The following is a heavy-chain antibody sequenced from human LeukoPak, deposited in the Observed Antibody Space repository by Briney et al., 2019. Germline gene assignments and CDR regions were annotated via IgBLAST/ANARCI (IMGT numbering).Heavy chain of an antibody. CDR2: IKQDGSEK. V-gene: IGHV3-7*03. CDR3: AKVIRPGYSYGSGDAFDI. Sequence: PGGSLRLSCAASGFTFSSYWMTWIRQAPGKGLEWVANIKQDGSEKYYVDSVKGRFTISRDNAKNSLYLQMNSLRAEDTAVYYCAKVIRPGYSYGSGDAFDIWGQGTMVTVSS. D-gene: IGHD5-18*01. CDR1: GFTFSSYW. J-gene: IGHJ3*02.